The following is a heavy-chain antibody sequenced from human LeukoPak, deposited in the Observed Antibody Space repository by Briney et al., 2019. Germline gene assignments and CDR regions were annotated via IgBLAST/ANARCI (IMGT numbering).Heavy chain of an antibody. CDR3: AKVYYDSSGYYWDY. J-gene: IGHJ4*02. D-gene: IGHD3-22*01. CDR1: GFTFSSYA. Sequence: GGSLRLSCAASGFTFSSYAMSWVRQAPGKGLEWVSAISGSGGSTYYADSVKGRFTISRDNSKNTLYLQMNSLRAEDTAVYYCAKVYYDSSGYYWDYWGQGTLVIVSS. CDR2: ISGSGGST. V-gene: IGHV3-23*01.